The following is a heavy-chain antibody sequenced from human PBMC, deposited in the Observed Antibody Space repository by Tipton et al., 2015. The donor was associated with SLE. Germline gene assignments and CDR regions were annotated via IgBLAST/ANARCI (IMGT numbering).Heavy chain of an antibody. V-gene: IGHV3-30*02. CDR2: IRYDGSNK. CDR3: AKDFVFAGGFDH. Sequence: SGFTFSSYGMHWVRQAPGKGLEWVAFIRYDGSNKYYADSVKGRFTISRDNSKNTLYLQMNSLRSEDTAVYFCAKDFVFAGGFDHWGQGTLVTVSS. CDR1: GFTFSSYG. J-gene: IGHJ4*02. D-gene: IGHD2-21*01.